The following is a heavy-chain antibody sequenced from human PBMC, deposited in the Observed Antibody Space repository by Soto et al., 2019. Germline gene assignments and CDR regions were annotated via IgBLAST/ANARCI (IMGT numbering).Heavy chain of an antibody. D-gene: IGHD1-26*01. CDR3: ASQGSWPYYYYGLDV. CDR1: GYTFTTSG. J-gene: IGHJ6*02. Sequence: QVQLVQSGPEVRKPGASVKVSCEASGYTFTTSGISWVRQVPGQGLEWMGGISTYNGDTNSAQNFQGRVLMTADTSKGTAYMELMSLKSDHTAVYYCASQGSWPYYYYGLDVWGQGTTVNVSS. V-gene: IGHV1-18*01. CDR2: ISTYNGDT.